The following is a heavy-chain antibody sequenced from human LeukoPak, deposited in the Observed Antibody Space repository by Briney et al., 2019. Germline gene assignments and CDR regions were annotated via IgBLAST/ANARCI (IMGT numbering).Heavy chain of an antibody. D-gene: IGHD6-6*01. V-gene: IGHV1-2*02. CDR1: GYTFTSYG. CDR3: AKYSSSFFLRPADY. CDR2: INPNSGGT. Sequence: ASVKVSCKASGYTFTSYGISWVRQAPGQGLEWMGWINPNSGGTNYAQKFQGRVTMTRDTSISTAYMELSRLRSDDTAVYYCAKYSSSFFLRPADYWGQGTLVTVSS. J-gene: IGHJ4*02.